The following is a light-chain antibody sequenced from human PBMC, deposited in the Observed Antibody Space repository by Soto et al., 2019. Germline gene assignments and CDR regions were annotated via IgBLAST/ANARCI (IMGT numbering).Light chain of an antibody. CDR2: KTS. J-gene: IGKJ1*01. V-gene: IGKV2-24*01. CDR1: QSLAFRDGNIY. Sequence: DIVLTQTPLSLVVTLGQPASISCKSSQSLAFRDGNIYLNWLQQRPGQPPRLLIYKTSNRFSGVXDXSSGSGAGTEVTLKLSKVEAEDVSVYYCVEAALLPHAFGQGTKVEIK. CDR3: VEAALLPHA.